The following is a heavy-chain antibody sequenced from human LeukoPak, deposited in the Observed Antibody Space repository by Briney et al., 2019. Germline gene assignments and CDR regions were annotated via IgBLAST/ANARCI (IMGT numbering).Heavy chain of an antibody. CDR3: AKDPVGSFYPYYFEY. D-gene: IGHD1-26*01. Sequence: GGSLRLSCAASGFTFSSYSMNWVRKAPGKGLEWVAFISYDGSSKYYADSVKGRFTISRDNFKNTVHLQVNSLRAEDTAVYYCAKDPVGSFYPYYFEYWGQGTLVTVSS. J-gene: IGHJ4*02. CDR2: ISYDGSSK. V-gene: IGHV3-30*02. CDR1: GFTFSSYS.